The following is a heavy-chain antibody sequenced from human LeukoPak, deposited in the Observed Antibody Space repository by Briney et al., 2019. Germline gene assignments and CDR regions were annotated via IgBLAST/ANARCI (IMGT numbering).Heavy chain of an antibody. V-gene: IGHV4-38-2*02. D-gene: IGHD3-22*01. CDR2: IYHSGST. J-gene: IGHJ4*02. CDR1: GYSISSGYY. CDR3: ARLPGGGYYDSSGYYGDY. Sequence: SETLSLTCTVSGYSISSGYYWGWIRQPPGKGLEWIGSIYHSGSTYYNPSLKSRVTISVDTSKNQFSLKLSSVTAADTAVYYCARLPGGGYYDSSGYYGDYWGQGTLVTVSS.